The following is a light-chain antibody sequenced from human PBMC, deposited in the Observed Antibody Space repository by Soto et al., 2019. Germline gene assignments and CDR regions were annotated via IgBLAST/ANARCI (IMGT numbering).Light chain of an antibody. CDR3: QSYDSSLSVV. CDR1: SSNIGAGYD. V-gene: IGLV1-40*01. J-gene: IGLJ1*01. CDR2: GNS. Sequence: QLVLTQPPSVSGAPGQRVTISCTGSSSNIGAGYDVHWYQQLPGTAPKLLIYGNSNRPSGVPDRFSGSKSGTSASLAITGLQAEDEADYYCQSYDSSLSVVFGTGTKVTVL.